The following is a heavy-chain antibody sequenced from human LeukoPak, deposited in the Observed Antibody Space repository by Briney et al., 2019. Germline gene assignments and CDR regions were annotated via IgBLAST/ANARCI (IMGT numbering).Heavy chain of an antibody. CDR2: IYYSGST. CDR3: ARSPPPFLGSSGWYQLDY. CDR1: GGSISSYY. J-gene: IGHJ4*02. Sequence: MPSETLSLTCTVSGGSISSYYWSWIRQPPGKGLEWIGYIYYSGSTNYNPSLKSRVTISVDTSKNQFSLKLSSVTAADTAVYYCARSPPPFLGSSGWYQLDYWGQGTLVTVSS. D-gene: IGHD6-19*01. V-gene: IGHV4-59*08.